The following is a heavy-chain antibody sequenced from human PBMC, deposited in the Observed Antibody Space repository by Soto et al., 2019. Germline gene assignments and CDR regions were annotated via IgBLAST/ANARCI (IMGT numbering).Heavy chain of an antibody. CDR2: INPKSGGT. CDR1: GYSFTDYH. V-gene: IGHV1-2*04. Sequence: ASVKVSCKASGYSFTDYHIHWVRQAPGQGLEWLGRINPKSGGTSTAQKFQGWVTMTTDTSISTASMELTRLTSDDTAIYYCARGDSTDCSNGVCSFFYNHDMDVWGQVTTGTVSS. D-gene: IGHD2-8*01. CDR3: ARGDSTDCSNGVCSFFYNHDMDV. J-gene: IGHJ6*02.